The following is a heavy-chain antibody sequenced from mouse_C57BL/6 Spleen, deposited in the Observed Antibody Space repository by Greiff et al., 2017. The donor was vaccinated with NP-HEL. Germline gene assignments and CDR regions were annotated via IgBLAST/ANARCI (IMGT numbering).Heavy chain of an antibody. J-gene: IGHJ4*01. CDR2: ISNLAYSI. V-gene: IGHV5-15*01. CDR3: ARKGNAMDY. Sequence: EVKLMESGGGLVQPGGSLKLSCAASGFTFSDYGMAWVRQAPRKGLEWVAFISNLAYSIYYADTLTGRFTISRENAKNTLYLELSSLRSEDTAMYYCARKGNAMDYWGQGTSVTVSS. CDR1: GFTFSDYG.